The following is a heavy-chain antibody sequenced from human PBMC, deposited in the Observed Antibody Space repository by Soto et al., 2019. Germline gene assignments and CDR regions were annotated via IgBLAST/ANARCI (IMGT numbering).Heavy chain of an antibody. J-gene: IGHJ4*02. CDR3: ARDRGYTYGFDF. V-gene: IGHV3-48*02. D-gene: IGHD5-18*01. Sequence: EVQLVESGGGLVQPGGSLRLSCAASGLTFTSYSMNWVRQAPGKGLEWVSFISSSSSTIYYADSVKGRFTISRDNAKNSLYLQMNSLRDEDTAVYYCARDRGYTYGFDFWRQGALVTVSS. CDR1: GLTFTSYS. CDR2: ISSSSSTI.